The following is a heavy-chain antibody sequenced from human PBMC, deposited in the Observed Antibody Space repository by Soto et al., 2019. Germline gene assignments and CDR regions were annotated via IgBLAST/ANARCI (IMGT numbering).Heavy chain of an antibody. J-gene: IGHJ4*02. CDR1: GGSINSNNYY. CDR3: AKVVVAATRHTDFDS. Sequence: SETLSLTCSASGGSINSNNYYWAWIRQPPGKGLAWIASIYYDGSTYYNPSLKSRVTISVDASKNRFYLQLRSVTAADTAVYYCAKVVVAATRHTDFDSWGQGTLVTV. CDR2: IYYDGST. V-gene: IGHV4-39*01. D-gene: IGHD2-15*01.